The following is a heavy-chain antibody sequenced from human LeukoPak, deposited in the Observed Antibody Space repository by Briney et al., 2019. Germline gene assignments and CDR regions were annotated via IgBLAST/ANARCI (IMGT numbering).Heavy chain of an antibody. Sequence: SETLSLTCVVYGGSFSTYYWSWIRQPPGKGLEWIGEINHSGSTNYNPPLKSRVTISVDTSKNQFSLRLSPVTAADTAVYYCARARAESGSYYIVDYFDYWGQGTLVTVSS. V-gene: IGHV4-34*01. CDR2: INHSGST. D-gene: IGHD1-26*01. CDR1: GGSFSTYY. CDR3: ARARAESGSYYIVDYFDY. J-gene: IGHJ4*02.